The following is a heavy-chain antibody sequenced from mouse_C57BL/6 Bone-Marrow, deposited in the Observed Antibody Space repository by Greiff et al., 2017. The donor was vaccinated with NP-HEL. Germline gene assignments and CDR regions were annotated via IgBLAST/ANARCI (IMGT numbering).Heavy chain of an antibody. CDR1: GYTFTSYW. D-gene: IGHD1-1*01. Sequence: VKLQQPGAVLVKPGASVKLSCKASGYTFTSYWMQWVKQRPGQGLEWIGGIDPSDSYTNYNQKFKGKATLTVDTSSSTAYMQLSSLTSEDSAVYYCASYYYGSSPYYYAMDYWGQGTSVTVSS. V-gene: IGHV1-50*01. J-gene: IGHJ4*01. CDR3: ASYYYGSSPYYYAMDY. CDR2: IDPSDSYT.